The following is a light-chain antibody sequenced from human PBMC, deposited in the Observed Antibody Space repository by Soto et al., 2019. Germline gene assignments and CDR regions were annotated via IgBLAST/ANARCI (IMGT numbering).Light chain of an antibody. Sequence: SYELTQPPSVSVAPGQTARITCGGNDIARKTVHWYQQKPGQAPVLVVYDDDERPSGIPERFSGSNSGNTATLTISRVEAGDDADYYCQVWDISSDHHVFGTGTKVTVL. CDR1: DIARKT. CDR3: QVWDISSDHHV. CDR2: DDD. J-gene: IGLJ1*01. V-gene: IGLV3-21*02.